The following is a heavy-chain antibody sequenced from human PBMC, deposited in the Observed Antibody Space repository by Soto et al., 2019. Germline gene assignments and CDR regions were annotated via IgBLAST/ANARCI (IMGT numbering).Heavy chain of an antibody. CDR2: IYWDDDN. V-gene: IGHV2-5*02. Sequence: SGPTLVNPTQTLALTCTFSGFSLTTSGVGVGWIRKTPGKALEWLAVIYWDDDNRYNPSLKNRLTITKDTSKNQVVLIMADMDPVDTGTYFCAHRGYMYGNWDHGYFDYWGQGTLVTVSS. CDR3: AHRGYMYGNWDHGYFDY. D-gene: IGHD7-27*01. CDR1: GFSLTTSGVG. J-gene: IGHJ4*02.